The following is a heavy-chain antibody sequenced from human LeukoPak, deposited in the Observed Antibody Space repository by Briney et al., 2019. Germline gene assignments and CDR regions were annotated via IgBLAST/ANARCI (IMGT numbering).Heavy chain of an antibody. V-gene: IGHV4-4*02. CDR2: IYHSRST. Sequence: SETLSLTCAVSGGSISSSNWWSWVRQPPGKGLEWIGEIYHSRSTNYNPSLKSRVTISVDKSKNQFSLKLSSVTAADTAVYYCARVRPSGWYYYYGMDVWGQGTTVTVSS. CDR3: ARVRPSGWYYYYGMDV. J-gene: IGHJ6*02. CDR1: GGSISSSNW. D-gene: IGHD3-10*01.